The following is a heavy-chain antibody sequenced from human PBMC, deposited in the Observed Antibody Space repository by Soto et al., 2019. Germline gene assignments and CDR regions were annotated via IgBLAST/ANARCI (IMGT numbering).Heavy chain of an antibody. Sequence: QVQLVQSGAEVKKPGSSVKVSCKASGGTFSSYAISWVRQAPGQGLEWMGGIIPIFGTANYAQKFQGRVTITADESTSTAYMELRSLRSENTAVYYCPKGTPGSYNWFDPWGQGTLVTVSS. CDR1: GGTFSSYA. D-gene: IGHD1-26*01. V-gene: IGHV1-69*01. CDR3: PKGTPGSYNWFDP. CDR2: IIPIFGTA. J-gene: IGHJ5*02.